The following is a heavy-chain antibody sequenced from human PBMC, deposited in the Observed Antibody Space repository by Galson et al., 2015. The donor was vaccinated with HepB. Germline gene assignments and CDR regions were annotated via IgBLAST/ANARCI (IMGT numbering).Heavy chain of an antibody. V-gene: IGHV3-73*01. D-gene: IGHD6-19*01. Sequence: SLRLSCAASGFTFSGSAMHWVRQASGKGLEWVGRIRSKANSYATAYAASVKGRFTISRDDSKNTAYLQMNSQKTEDTAVYYCTRLPPSHRIAVAGRSDYWGQGTLVTVSS. CDR2: IRSKANSYAT. J-gene: IGHJ4*02. CDR1: GFTFSGSA. CDR3: TRLPPSHRIAVAGRSDY.